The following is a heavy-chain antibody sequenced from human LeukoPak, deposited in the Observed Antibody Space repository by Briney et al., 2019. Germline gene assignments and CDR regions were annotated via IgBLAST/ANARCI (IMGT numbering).Heavy chain of an antibody. CDR3: ATQLLWFGEPSFDY. CDR1: GFTFSSYS. Sequence: GGSLRLSCAASGFTFSSYSMNWVRQAPGKGLEWVSSISSSSSYIYYADSVKGRFTISRDNAKNSLYLQMNSLRAEDTAVYYCATQLLWFGEPSFDYWGLGTLVTVSS. D-gene: IGHD3-10*01. V-gene: IGHV3-21*01. CDR2: ISSSSSYI. J-gene: IGHJ4*02.